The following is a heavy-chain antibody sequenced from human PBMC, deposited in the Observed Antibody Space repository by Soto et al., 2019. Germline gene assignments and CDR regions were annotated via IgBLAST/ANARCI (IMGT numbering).Heavy chain of an antibody. CDR3: ATLVPAPIKFFPRLGWFAP. D-gene: IGHD2-2*02. V-gene: IGHV1-69*13. Sequence: SVKVSCKASGGTFSSETITWVRQAPGQGLEWMGGISPITESANYAQNFQGRVTITADESTSTVYMELSSLRSEDTAAYYCATLVPAPIKFFPRLGWFAPWGQRTLVTVSS. CDR2: ISPITESA. J-gene: IGHJ5*02. CDR1: GGTFSSET.